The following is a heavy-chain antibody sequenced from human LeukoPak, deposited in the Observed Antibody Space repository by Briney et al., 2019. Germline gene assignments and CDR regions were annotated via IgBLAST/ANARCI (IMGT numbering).Heavy chain of an antibody. V-gene: IGHV3-11*06. CDR3: ARGRIYGGNFGAFDI. CDR1: GFTFSDYY. CDR2: ISSSSNYK. Sequence: GGSLRLSCAASGFTFSDYYMSWIRQAPGKGLEWISYISSSSNYKNYADSVQGRFTISRDNAKSSLYLQMNGLRAVDTAVYYCARGRIYGGNFGAFDIWGQGTMVTVSS. D-gene: IGHD4-23*01. J-gene: IGHJ3*02.